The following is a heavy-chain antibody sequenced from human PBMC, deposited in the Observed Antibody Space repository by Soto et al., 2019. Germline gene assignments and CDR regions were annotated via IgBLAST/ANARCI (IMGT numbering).Heavy chain of an antibody. CDR1: SYCIIIGFF. Sequence: SWTXSLTCFVSSYCIIIGFFWSWIRQPPGKGLEWVGSIYHTGDTHYNPSLSSQVSMSVDTSKNHFSLRLTYLTAAETAVYFCARDTTSMELWGPGILVTV. V-gene: IGHV4-38-2*02. CDR2: IYHTGDT. D-gene: IGHD1-7*01. J-gene: IGHJ4*02. CDR3: ARDTTSMEL.